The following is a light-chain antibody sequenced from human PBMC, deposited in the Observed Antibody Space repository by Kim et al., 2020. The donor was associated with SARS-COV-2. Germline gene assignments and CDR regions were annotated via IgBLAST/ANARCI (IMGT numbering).Light chain of an antibody. Sequence: SYELTQPPTVSVAPGKTARISCGGDNIGTKSVHWYQQKSGQAPVVVVYYDNDRPSGIPERFSGSNSGNTATLTITRVEAGDEGGYFWQVWEGYCYPCLFGGGTQLTVL. CDR2: YDN. J-gene: IGLJ2*01. V-gene: IGLV3-21*01. CDR3: QVWEGYCYPCL. CDR1: NIGTKS.